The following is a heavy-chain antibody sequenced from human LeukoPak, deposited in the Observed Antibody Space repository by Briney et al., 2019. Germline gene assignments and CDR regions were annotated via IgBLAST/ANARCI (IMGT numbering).Heavy chain of an antibody. CDR1: GAFISSGDYF. CDR2: IYYTEST. J-gene: IGHJ5*02. Sequence: SETLPLTCTVSGAFISSGDYFWRWIRQSPGKGLESFGYIYYTESTYYNPSLKSRITISVDTSNNQFPLKLRSVTAADTAGDYRARQSRNYDILTGYYGNWFAPWGQGTQVTVSS. V-gene: IGHV4-30-4*02. D-gene: IGHD3-9*01. CDR3: ARQSRNYDILTGYYGNWFAP.